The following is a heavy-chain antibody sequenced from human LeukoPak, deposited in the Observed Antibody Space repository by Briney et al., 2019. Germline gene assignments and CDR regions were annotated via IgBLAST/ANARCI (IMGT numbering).Heavy chain of an antibody. CDR2: IYSGGST. J-gene: IGHJ4*02. Sequence: PGGSLRLSCAASGFTVSSNYMSWVRQAPGKGLEWVSVIYSGGSTYYADSVRGRFTISRDNSKNTLYLQMNSLRAEDTAVYYCAKEEYSYGSYYFDYWGQGTLVTVSS. D-gene: IGHD5-18*01. CDR1: GFTVSSNY. CDR3: AKEEYSYGSYYFDY. V-gene: IGHV3-53*01.